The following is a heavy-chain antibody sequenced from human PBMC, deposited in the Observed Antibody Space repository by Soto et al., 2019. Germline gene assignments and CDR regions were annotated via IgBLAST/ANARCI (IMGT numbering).Heavy chain of an antibody. Sequence: ASVKVSCKASGGTFSSYAISWVRQAPGQGLEWMGGIIPIFGTANYAQKFQGRVTITADESTSTAYMELSSLRSEDTAVYYCARGLTEGGRYDYWGQGTLVTVSS. V-gene: IGHV1-69*13. J-gene: IGHJ4*02. CDR3: ARGLTEGGRYDY. CDR2: IIPIFGTA. CDR1: GGTFSSYA. D-gene: IGHD1-20*01.